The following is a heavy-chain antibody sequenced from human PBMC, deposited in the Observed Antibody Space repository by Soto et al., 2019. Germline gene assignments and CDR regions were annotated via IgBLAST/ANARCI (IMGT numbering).Heavy chain of an antibody. J-gene: IGHJ4*02. V-gene: IGHV4-4*02. CDR1: GDSISTNHW. D-gene: IGHD3-16*01. Sequence: QVQLQESGPGLVKPSGTLSLTCAVSGDSISTNHWWTWVRQPPGKGLEWIGEVYHSGSTNYSPSLKSRVVISVDMSNNLFSLTLTCVTAADTAVYYCASSGGGEDYWGQGTLVTVSS. CDR2: VYHSGST. CDR3: ASSGGGEDY.